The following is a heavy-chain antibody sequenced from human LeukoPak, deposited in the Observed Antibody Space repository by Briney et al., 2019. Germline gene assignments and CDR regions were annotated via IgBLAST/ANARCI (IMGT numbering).Heavy chain of an antibody. CDR2: INPNSGGT. Sequence: ASVKVSCKASAPTLTAKYMPWVRQAPGQGLEWMGWINPNSGGTNYAQKFQGRVTMTRDTSISTAYMELSRLRSDDTAVYYCARDSYWSGYDYWGQGTLVTVSS. D-gene: IGHD3-3*01. CDR1: APTLTAKY. V-gene: IGHV1-2*02. CDR3: ARDSYWSGYDY. J-gene: IGHJ4*02.